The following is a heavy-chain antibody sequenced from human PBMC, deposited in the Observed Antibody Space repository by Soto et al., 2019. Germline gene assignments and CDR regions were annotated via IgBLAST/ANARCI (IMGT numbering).Heavy chain of an antibody. CDR3: AKDFRGWYGSSEYGC. J-gene: IGHJ4*02. D-gene: IGHD6-19*01. CDR2: ISYDGSNK. V-gene: IGHV3-30*18. CDR1: GFTFSSDG. Sequence: QVQLVESGGGVVQPGRSLRLSCADSGFTFSSDGMHWVRQAPGKGLEWVAVISYDGSNKYYADSVKGRFTISRDNSKNTLYLQMTSLRAEDTAVYYCAKDFRGWYGSSEYGCWGQGTLVTVSS.